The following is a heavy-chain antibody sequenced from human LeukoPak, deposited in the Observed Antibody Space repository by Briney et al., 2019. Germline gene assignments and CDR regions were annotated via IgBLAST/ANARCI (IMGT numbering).Heavy chain of an antibody. CDR1: GYTFTSYG. Sequence: ASVKFSCKASGYTFTSYGISWVRQAPGQGLEWMGWISAYNGNTNYTQKLQGRVTMTTDTSTSTAYMELRSPRSDDTAVYYCAMVVAASTYFDYWGQGTLVTVSS. D-gene: IGHD2-15*01. V-gene: IGHV1-18*01. CDR3: AMVVAASTYFDY. CDR2: ISAYNGNT. J-gene: IGHJ4*02.